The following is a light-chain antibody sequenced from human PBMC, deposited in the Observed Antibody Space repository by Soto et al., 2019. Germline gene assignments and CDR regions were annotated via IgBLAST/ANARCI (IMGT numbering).Light chain of an antibody. V-gene: IGKV2D-29*01. CDR2: EAS. CDR3: QQSYRTPMA. CDR1: QSLRYSDGKTY. J-gene: IGKJ5*01. Sequence: IVITQTPLSLAFIPRHPSSISCRSSQSLRYSDGKTYLFWYLQKPGQPPHLLIYEASNRFSGVPDRFSGSGSGTDFTLTISSLQPADSATYYCQQSYRTPMAFGQGTRLEI.